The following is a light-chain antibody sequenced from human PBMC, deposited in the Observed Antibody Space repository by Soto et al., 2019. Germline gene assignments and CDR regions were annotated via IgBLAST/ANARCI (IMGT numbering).Light chain of an antibody. CDR3: SSYTTSSTAYV. J-gene: IGLJ1*01. CDR2: EVS. CDR1: NSDVGRYNY. Sequence: QSVLTQPASVSGSPGQSITISCTGTNSDVGRYNYVSWYQQQPGKAPKLMIYEVSNRPSGVSNRFSGSKSGNTASLTISGLQAEEEADYYCSSYTTSSTAYVFGIGTKVSVL. V-gene: IGLV2-14*01.